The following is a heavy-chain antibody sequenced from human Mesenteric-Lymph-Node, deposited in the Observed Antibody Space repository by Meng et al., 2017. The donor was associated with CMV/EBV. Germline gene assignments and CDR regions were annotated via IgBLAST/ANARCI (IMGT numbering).Heavy chain of an antibody. Sequence: ASVKVSCKASGYTFTSYDINWVRQATGQGLEWMGWMNPNSGNTGYAQKFQGRVTITRNTSISTAYMELRSLRSDDTAVYYCARFRHTVFGVVTYGMDVWGQGTTVTVSS. J-gene: IGHJ6*02. D-gene: IGHD3-3*01. CDR1: GYTFTSYD. CDR2: MNPNSGNT. V-gene: IGHV1-8*03. CDR3: ARFRHTVFGVVTYGMDV.